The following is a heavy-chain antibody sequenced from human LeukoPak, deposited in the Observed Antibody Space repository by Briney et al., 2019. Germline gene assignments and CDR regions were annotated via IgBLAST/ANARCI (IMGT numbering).Heavy chain of an antibody. CDR3: AKDPYSSGWYFDY. Sequence: GGSLRLSCAASGFTFNDYTLNWVRQAAGKGLEWVSSISSTSVYIYYTDSVKGRFTISRDSSKNTLYLQMNSLRAEDTAVYYCAKDPYSSGWYFDYWGQGTLVTVSS. J-gene: IGHJ4*02. V-gene: IGHV3-21*01. D-gene: IGHD6-19*01. CDR2: ISSTSVYI. CDR1: GFTFNDYT.